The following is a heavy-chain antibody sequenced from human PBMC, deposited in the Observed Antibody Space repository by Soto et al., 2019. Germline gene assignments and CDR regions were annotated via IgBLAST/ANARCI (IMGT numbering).Heavy chain of an antibody. CDR1: GFPFSYSW. CDR3: VTYDFIWGSYRVRWAH. V-gene: IGHV3-15*01. CDR2: IKSETDGGTT. D-gene: IGHD3-16*02. Sequence: GGSLRLSCVASGFPFSYSWMSWVRQAPGKGLEWVARIKSETDGGTTDYAAPVEGRFTISRDDSKNTLNLQMNSLKTEDTAVYYCVTYDFIWGSYRVRWAHWGQGT. J-gene: IGHJ4*02.